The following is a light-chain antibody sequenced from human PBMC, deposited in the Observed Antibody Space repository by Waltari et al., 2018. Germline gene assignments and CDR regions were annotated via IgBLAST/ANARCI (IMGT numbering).Light chain of an antibody. V-gene: IGLV3-19*01. Sequence: SSELTQDPAVSVAMGQTVRITCQGDSLRSSYASWYQQRPGQAPILVIYDKNNRPSGVPDRFSGSSAQTTCSLTITGAQAEDEAAYYCHSRNGSGVAVSFGGGTKVTVL. CDR2: DKN. CDR1: SLRSSY. CDR3: HSRNGSGVAVS. J-gene: IGLJ2*01.